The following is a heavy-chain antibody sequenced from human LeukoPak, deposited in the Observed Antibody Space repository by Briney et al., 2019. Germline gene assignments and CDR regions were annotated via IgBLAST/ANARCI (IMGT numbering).Heavy chain of an antibody. D-gene: IGHD5-12*01. J-gene: IGHJ6*02. Sequence: GGSLRLSCAASGFTFSSYAMSWVRQAPGKGLEWVSAISGSGGSTYYADSVKGRFTISRDNSKNTLYLQMNSLRAEDTAVYYCARSDSGYDYYYYGMDVWGQGTTVTVSS. CDR2: ISGSGGST. CDR1: GFTFSSYA. CDR3: ARSDSGYDYYYYGMDV. V-gene: IGHV3-23*01.